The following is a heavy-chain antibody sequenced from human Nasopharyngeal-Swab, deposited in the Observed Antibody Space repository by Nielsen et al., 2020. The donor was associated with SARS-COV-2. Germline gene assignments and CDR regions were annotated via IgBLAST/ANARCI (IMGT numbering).Heavy chain of an antibody. CDR3: ARDQAYYDSSGLDY. CDR2: ISSGSTSI. J-gene: IGHJ4*02. V-gene: IGHV3-21*06. Sequence: GESLKISCAASGFTFTTFSMNWVRQAPGKGLEWVSSISSGSTSIYYADSLKGRFTISRDNAKNSLYLQMNSLRAEDTAVYYCARDQAYYDSSGLDYWGQGTLVTVSS. CDR1: GFTFTTFS. D-gene: IGHD3-22*01.